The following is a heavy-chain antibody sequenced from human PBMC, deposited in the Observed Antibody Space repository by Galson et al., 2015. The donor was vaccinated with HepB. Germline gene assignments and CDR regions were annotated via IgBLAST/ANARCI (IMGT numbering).Heavy chain of an antibody. CDR2: ISSSSSTI. CDR1: GFTFSTYS. D-gene: IGHD3-22*01. V-gene: IGHV3-48*01. Sequence: SLRLSCAASGFTFSTYSMNWVRQAPGKGLEWVSYISSSSSTIYYADSVKGRFTISRDNAKNSLYLQMNSLRAEDTAVYYCARVHNSGYYDDDYWGQGTLVTVS. J-gene: IGHJ4*02. CDR3: ARVHNSGYYDDDY.